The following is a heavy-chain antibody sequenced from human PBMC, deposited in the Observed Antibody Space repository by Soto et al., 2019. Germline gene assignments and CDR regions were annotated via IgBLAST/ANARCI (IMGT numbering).Heavy chain of an antibody. CDR3: ARLKLGSYFWFFDY. CDR2: VYNSANT. V-gene: IGHV4-39*01. CDR1: GGSGDSGRYY. D-gene: IGHD1-26*01. J-gene: IGHJ4*01. Sequence: SETLSLTCIVSGGSGDSGRYYWGWVRQPPGKGLEWIGSVYNSANTYYTPSLKSRVTISVDMSKNQVSLRLNSVTAADTAVYYCARLKLGSYFWFFDYWGRGTLVTVSS.